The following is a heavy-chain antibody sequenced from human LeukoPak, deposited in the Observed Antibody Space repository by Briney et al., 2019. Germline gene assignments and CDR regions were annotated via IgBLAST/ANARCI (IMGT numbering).Heavy chain of an antibody. CDR2: ISGYNGHT. V-gene: IGHV1-18*01. D-gene: IGHD6-13*01. J-gene: IGHJ5*02. CDR1: GYTLTSYG. Sequence: ASVRVACKTSGYTLTSYGITWVRQAPGQGLEWMGWISGYNGHTDYAQNLQGRVTLTIDTSTSTAYMELTRLRSDDTAVYYCARKIAGVWFDRWGQGTLVTVSS. CDR3: ARKIAGVWFDR.